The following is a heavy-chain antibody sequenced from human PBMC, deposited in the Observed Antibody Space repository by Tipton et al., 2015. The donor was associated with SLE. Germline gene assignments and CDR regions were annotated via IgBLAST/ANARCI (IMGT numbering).Heavy chain of an antibody. D-gene: IGHD3-3*01. CDR2: IYLGGTT. J-gene: IGHJ4*02. CDR3: ARGEWKYFFDH. CDR1: GFSVNMHF. V-gene: IGHV3-53*05. Sequence: SLRLSCVVSGFSVNMHFMSWVRQTPGKGLEWVSVIYLGGTTFYADSVKGRFTISRDDSKNTLYLQMNSLRPEDAAVYYCARGEWKYFFDHWGQGTLVSVSS.